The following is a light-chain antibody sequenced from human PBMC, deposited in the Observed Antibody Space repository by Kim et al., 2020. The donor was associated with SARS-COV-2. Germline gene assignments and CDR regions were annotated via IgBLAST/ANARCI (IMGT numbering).Light chain of an antibody. CDR2: EVS. Sequence: QSALTQPPSASGSPGQSVTISCTGTSSDVGGYNDVSWYQQHPGKAPKLMIYEVSKRPSGVPDRFSGSKAGNTASLTVSGLQAEDEADYYCSSYAAISNFVFGTGTKVTVL. V-gene: IGLV2-8*01. CDR1: SSDVGGYND. CDR3: SSYAAISNFV. J-gene: IGLJ1*01.